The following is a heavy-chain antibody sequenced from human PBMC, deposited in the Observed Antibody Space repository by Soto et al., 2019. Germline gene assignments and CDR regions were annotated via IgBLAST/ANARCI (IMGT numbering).Heavy chain of an antibody. V-gene: IGHV4-59*11. D-gene: IGHD2-21*01. CDR3: VRGNDWKSSTFDI. Sequence: QVQLQESGPGLVKPSETLSLTCTVAGGSLTDHYWNWFRQSPGKGLHWIGYVYYSGGTNYNPSLKRRVTISVDTSKNQFSLNLRSVTAADTDVYYCVRGNDWKSSTFDIWGQGTMVSVSS. CDR1: GGSLTDHY. CDR2: VYYSGGT. J-gene: IGHJ3*02.